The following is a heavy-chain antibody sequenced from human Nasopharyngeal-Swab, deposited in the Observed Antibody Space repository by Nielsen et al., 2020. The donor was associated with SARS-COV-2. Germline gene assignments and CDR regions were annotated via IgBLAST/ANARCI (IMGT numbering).Heavy chain of an antibody. V-gene: IGHV4-59*01. D-gene: IGHD1-14*01. Sequence: SETLSLTCSVSGGSISSYYWSWIRQRPGKGLEWVGYVFYSGTTNYNPSLKSRVSISVDTSKNQFSLKLGSVTAADTAVYYCARGRIGDYKYYGLDVWGQGTTVTVSS. CDR1: GGSISSYY. CDR3: ARGRIGDYKYYGLDV. CDR2: VFYSGTT. J-gene: IGHJ6*02.